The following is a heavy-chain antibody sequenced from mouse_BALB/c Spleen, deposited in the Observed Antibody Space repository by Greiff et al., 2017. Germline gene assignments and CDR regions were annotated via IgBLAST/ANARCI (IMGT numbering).Heavy chain of an antibody. Sequence: VHVKQSGPELVKPGASVKISCKASGYSFTGYFMNWVKQSRGKSLEWIGRINPYNGDTFYNQKFKGKATLTVDKSSSTAHMELLSLTSEDSAVYYCGRSAYYGDYWGQGATLTVSS. CDR3: GRSAYYGDY. J-gene: IGHJ2*01. CDR1: GYSFTGYF. CDR2: INPYNGDT. D-gene: IGHD2-10*01. V-gene: IGHV1-37*01.